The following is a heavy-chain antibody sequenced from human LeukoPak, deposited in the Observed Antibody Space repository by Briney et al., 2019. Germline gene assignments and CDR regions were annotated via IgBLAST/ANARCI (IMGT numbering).Heavy chain of an antibody. CDR3: ASAGVTMVRGDEYFDY. V-gene: IGHV3-7*01. J-gene: IGHJ4*02. CDR2: IKQDGSEK. Sequence: GGSLRLSCAASGFTFSSYWMSWVRQAPGKGLEWVANIKQDGSEKYYVDSVKGRFTISRDNAKNSLYLQMNSLRAEDTAVYYCASAGVTMVRGDEYFDYWGQGTLVTVSS. CDR1: GFTFSSYW. D-gene: IGHD3-10*01.